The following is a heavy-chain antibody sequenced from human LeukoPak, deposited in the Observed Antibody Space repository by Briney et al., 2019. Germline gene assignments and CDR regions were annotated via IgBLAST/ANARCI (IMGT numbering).Heavy chain of an antibody. CDR2: ISSSSSYI. V-gene: IGHV3-21*01. CDR3: ARDFDIDAFDI. J-gene: IGHJ3*02. D-gene: IGHD5-12*01. Sequence: GGSLRLSCAASGFTFSSYSMNWVRQAPGKGLEWVSSISSSSSYIYYADSVKGRFAISRDNAKNSLYLQMNSLRAEDTAVYYCARDFDIDAFDIWGQGTMVTVSS. CDR1: GFTFSSYS.